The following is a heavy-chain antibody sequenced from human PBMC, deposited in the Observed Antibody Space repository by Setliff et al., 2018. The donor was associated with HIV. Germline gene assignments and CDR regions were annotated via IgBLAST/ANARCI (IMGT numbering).Heavy chain of an antibody. D-gene: IGHD3-10*01. CDR2: LRYDGSNE. V-gene: IGHV3-30*02. Sequence: SLRLPCAASGFTFSTYGRHWVRKAPGKGLEWVAFLRYDGSNEYYADSVKGRFTISRDISKNKLYLQINSLRPEDTAVYYCAKGSGGDVWGQGTTVTVSS. J-gene: IGHJ6*02. CDR1: GFTFSTYG. CDR3: AKGSGGDV.